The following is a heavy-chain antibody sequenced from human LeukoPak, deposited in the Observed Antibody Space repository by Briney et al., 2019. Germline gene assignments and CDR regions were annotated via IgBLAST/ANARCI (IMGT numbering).Heavy chain of an antibody. V-gene: IGHV3-30-3*01. J-gene: IGHJ6*02. D-gene: IGHD3-10*01. Sequence: GRSLRLSCAASGFTFSNYAMHWVRQAPGKGLEWVAVISYDGSNKYYADSVKGRFTISRDNSKNTLYLQMNTLRAEDTAVYYCPRSRTDYYGSGTDPYGMDVWGQGTTVTVSS. CDR3: PRSRTDYYGSGTDPYGMDV. CDR2: ISYDGSNK. CDR1: GFTFSNYA.